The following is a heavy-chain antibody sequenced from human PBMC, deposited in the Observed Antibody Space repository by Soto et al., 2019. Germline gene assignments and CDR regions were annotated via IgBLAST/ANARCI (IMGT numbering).Heavy chain of an antibody. Sequence: SETLSLTCAVYGGSFSGYYWSWIRPPPGKGLEWIGEINHSGSTYYNPSLKSRVTISVDTSKNQFSLKLSSVTAADTAVYYCARLAYCGGDCYSPSHYYYYGMDVWGQGTTVTVSS. CDR3: ARLAYCGGDCYSPSHYYYYGMDV. V-gene: IGHV4-34*01. CDR1: GGSFSGYY. J-gene: IGHJ6*02. D-gene: IGHD2-21*02. CDR2: INHSGST.